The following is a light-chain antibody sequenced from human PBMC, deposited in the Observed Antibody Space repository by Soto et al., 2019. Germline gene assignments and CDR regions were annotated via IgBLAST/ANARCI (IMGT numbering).Light chain of an antibody. CDR3: SSYTSSSTLWV. CDR1: SSDVGGYNY. Sequence: QSALTQPGSVSGSPGQSITISCTGTSSDVGGYNYVSWYQQHPGKAPKLMIYDVSNRPSGVSNRFSGSKSGNTASLTISGLQAEDEAVYYCSSYTSSSTLWVFGGGTKLTVL. J-gene: IGLJ3*02. CDR2: DVS. V-gene: IGLV2-14*01.